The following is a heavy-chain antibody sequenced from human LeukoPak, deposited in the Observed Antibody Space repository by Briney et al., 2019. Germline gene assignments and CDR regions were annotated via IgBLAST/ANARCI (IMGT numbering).Heavy chain of an antibody. CDR3: AKKDHGGSDFILVPYYFDS. CDR1: GFTFSSYA. J-gene: IGHJ4*02. Sequence: QPGGSLRLSCAASGFTFSSYAMSWVRQAPGKGPEWVSAISRSSTYTFYTDSVRGRFTISRDNSKNTLFLQMTSLRPEDTAFYYCAKKDHGGSDFILVPYYFDSWGQGTLVTVSS. D-gene: IGHD2-15*01. CDR2: ISRSSTYT. V-gene: IGHV3-23*01.